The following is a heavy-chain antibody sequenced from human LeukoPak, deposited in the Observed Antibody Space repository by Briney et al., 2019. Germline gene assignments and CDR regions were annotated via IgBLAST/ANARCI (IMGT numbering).Heavy chain of an antibody. CDR3: ARSDSSGYYYKEYFQH. D-gene: IGHD3-22*01. CDR1: GYTFTSYD. Sequence: ASVKVSCKASGYTFTSYDINWARQATGQGLEWMGWMNPNSGNTGYAQKFQGRVTMTRNTSISTAYMELSSLRSEDTAVYYCARSDSSGYYYKEYFQHWGQGTLVTVSS. V-gene: IGHV1-8*01. J-gene: IGHJ1*01. CDR2: MNPNSGNT.